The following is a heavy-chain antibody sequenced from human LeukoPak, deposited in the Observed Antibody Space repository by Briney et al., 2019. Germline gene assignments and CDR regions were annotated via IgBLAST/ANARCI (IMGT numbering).Heavy chain of an antibody. CDR2: ISACNGNT. J-gene: IGHJ4*02. Sequence: GASVKVSCKASGYTFTSYGISWVRQAPGQGLEWMGWISACNGNTNYAQKLQGRVTMTTGTSTSTAYMELRSLRSDDTAVYYCARARYDILTGYLREYYFDYWGQGTLVTVSS. CDR1: GYTFTSYG. CDR3: ARARYDILTGYLREYYFDY. V-gene: IGHV1-18*01. D-gene: IGHD3-9*01.